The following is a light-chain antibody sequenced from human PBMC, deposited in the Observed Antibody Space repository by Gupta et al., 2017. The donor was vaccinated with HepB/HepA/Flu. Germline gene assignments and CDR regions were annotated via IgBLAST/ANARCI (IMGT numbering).Light chain of an antibody. CDR2: DDS. Sequence: SYVLTQPPSVSVAPGKTARITCGGNNIGSKSVHWYQQKPGQAPVLVVYDDSDRPSGIPERFSGSNSGNTATLTTIRVEVGDEADYYCQVGDTSSDHVVFGGGTKLTVL. V-gene: IGLV3-21*03. J-gene: IGLJ2*01. CDR3: QVGDTSSDHVV. CDR1: NIGSKS.